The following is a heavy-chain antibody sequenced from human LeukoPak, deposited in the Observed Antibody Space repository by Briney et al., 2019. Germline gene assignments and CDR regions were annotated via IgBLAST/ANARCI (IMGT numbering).Heavy chain of an antibody. J-gene: IGHJ4*02. V-gene: IGHV3-30*02. CDR3: AKDGLRYFDWLLSYFDY. D-gene: IGHD3-9*01. CDR1: GLTFSSYG. CDR2: IRYDGSNK. Sequence: GGSLRRSCAASGLTFSSYGMHWVRQAPGKGLEWVAFIRYDGSNKYYADSVKGRFAISRDNSKNTLYLQMNSLRAEDTAVYYCAKDGLRYFDWLLSYFDYWGQGTLVTVSS.